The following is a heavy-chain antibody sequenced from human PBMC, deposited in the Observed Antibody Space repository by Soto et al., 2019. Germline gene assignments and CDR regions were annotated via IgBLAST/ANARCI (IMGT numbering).Heavy chain of an antibody. V-gene: IGHV3-15*07. CDR2: SKNKADGRTA. CDR1: GFTFSNAY. D-gene: IGHD2-15*01. J-gene: IGHJ4*02. Sequence: EVQLVESGGGLVKPGGSLRLSCAASGFTFSNAYMNWVRQAPGKGLEWVGRSKNKADGRTADHAAPVKGRFSISRDDSKNTLYLQMDSLKTEDTAVYYCTTGGVVVPGDDYWGQGTLVTVSS. CDR3: TTGGVVVPGDDY.